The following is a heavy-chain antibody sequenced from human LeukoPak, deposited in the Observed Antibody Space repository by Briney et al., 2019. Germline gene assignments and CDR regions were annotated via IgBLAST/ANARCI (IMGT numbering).Heavy chain of an antibody. J-gene: IGHJ6*03. D-gene: IGHD4-11*01. CDR2: INPNSGGT. Sequence: ASVKVSCKASGYTFTGYYMHWVRQAPGQGLEWMGRINPNSGGTNYAQKFQGRVTMTRDTSISTAYMELSRLRSDDTAVYYCARGPLTVIAYYYYYVDVWGKGTTVTVSS. V-gene: IGHV1-2*06. CDR1: GYTFTGYY. CDR3: ARGPLTVIAYYYYYVDV.